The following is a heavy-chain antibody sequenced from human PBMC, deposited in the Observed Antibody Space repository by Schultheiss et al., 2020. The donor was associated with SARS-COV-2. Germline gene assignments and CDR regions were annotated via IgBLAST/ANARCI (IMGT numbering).Heavy chain of an antibody. D-gene: IGHD3-3*01. V-gene: IGHV2-5*01. CDR1: GFSLSTSGVG. CDR2: IYWNDDK. Sequence: SGPTLVKPTQTLTLTCTFSGFSLSTSGVGVGWIRQPPGKALEWLALIYWNDDKRYSPSLMSRLTITKDTSKNRVVLTMTNMDPVDTATYYCADMSGTFDYWGQGTLVTVSS. CDR3: ADMSGTFDY. J-gene: IGHJ4*02.